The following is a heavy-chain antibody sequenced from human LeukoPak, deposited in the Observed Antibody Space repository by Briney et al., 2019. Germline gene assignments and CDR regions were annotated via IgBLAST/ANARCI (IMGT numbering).Heavy chain of an antibody. D-gene: IGHD3-10*01. V-gene: IGHV4-38-2*02. CDR3: ARGLTQNTYYYGSGSYLTTVFDY. CDR2: IRPDGHT. J-gene: IGHJ4*02. Sequence: SETLSLTCTVSGYFSTAYYWGWIRQPPGKGLEWMASIRPDGHTYTNSSLRHQLTISADMSRNEFSLKLSSVTAADTAVYYCARGLTQNTYYYGSGSYLTTVFDYWGQGTLVTVSS. CDR1: GYFSTAYY.